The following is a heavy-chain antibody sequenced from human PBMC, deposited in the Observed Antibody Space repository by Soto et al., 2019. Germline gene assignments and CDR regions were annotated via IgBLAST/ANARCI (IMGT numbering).Heavy chain of an antibody. CDR1: GYTFTSYA. V-gene: IGHV1-3*04. CDR2: INTGNGNT. CDR3: ARRSSLYDRGMDV. Sequence: ASVKVSCKASGYTFTSYAMHWVRQAPGQRLEWMGWINTGNGNTKYSQKFQDRVTITRDTSASTAYMELSSLRSEDTAVYYCARRSSLYDRGMDVWGQGTTVTVSS. J-gene: IGHJ6*02. D-gene: IGHD5-12*01.